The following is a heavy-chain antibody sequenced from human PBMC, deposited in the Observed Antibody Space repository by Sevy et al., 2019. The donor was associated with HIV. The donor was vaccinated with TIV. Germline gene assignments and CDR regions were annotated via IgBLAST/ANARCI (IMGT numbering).Heavy chain of an antibody. D-gene: IGHD6-13*01. J-gene: IGHJ4*02. CDR3: ARLSGYSSSWSYFDY. CDR1: GFTFSSYS. V-gene: IGHV3-48*01. Sequence: GGSLRLSCAASGFTFSSYSMNWVRQAPGKGLEWVSYISGSGSTIYHADSVKGRFTISRDNAKNSLYLQMNSLRAEDTAVYYCARLSGYSSSWSYFDYWGQGTLVTVSS. CDR2: ISGSGSTI.